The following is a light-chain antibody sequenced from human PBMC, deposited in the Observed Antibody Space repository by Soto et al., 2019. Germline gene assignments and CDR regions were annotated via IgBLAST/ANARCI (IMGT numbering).Light chain of an antibody. J-gene: IGKJ1*01. CDR2: WAS. CDR1: QSVLYRSNNKNY. CDR3: QQYHSSWT. Sequence: DIVMTQSPDSLAVSLGERATINCKSSQSVLYRSNNKNYLAWYQQKPGQPPKLLIYWASTRESGVPDRFSGSGSGTVFTLTISSLQAEDVAVYYCQQYHSSWTFGQGTKVEIK. V-gene: IGKV4-1*01.